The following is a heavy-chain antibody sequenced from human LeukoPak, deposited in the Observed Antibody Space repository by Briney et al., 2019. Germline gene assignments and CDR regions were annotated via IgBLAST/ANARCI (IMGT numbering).Heavy chain of an antibody. V-gene: IGHV4-34*01. CDR3: ATEPGYCSGGRCYGGWFDP. Sequence: SETLSLTGAVYGGSFSGYYWSWIRQAPGKGLEWIGEINHSGSTNYNPSLKSRVTISVDTSKNQFSLKLSSVTAADTAVYYCATEPGYCSGGRCYGGWFDPWGQGTLVTVSS. D-gene: IGHD2-15*01. CDR1: GGSFSGYY. CDR2: INHSGST. J-gene: IGHJ5*02.